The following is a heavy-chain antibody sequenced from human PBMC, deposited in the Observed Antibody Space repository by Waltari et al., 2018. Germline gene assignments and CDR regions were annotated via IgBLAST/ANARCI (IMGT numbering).Heavy chain of an antibody. CDR2: IYHSGST. D-gene: IGHD3-3*01. CDR1: GYSISSGYY. CDR3: ARHFGGDYDFWSGYYTGMGY. Sequence: QVQLQESGPGLVKPSETLSLTCAVSGYSISSGYYWGWIRQPPGKGLEWIGSIYHSGSTYYNPSLKSRVTISVDTSKNQFSLKLSSVTAADTAVYYCARHFGGDYDFWSGYYTGMGYWGQGTLVTVSS. V-gene: IGHV4-38-2*01. J-gene: IGHJ4*02.